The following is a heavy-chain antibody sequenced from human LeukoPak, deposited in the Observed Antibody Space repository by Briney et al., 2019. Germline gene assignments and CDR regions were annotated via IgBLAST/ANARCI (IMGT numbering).Heavy chain of an antibody. CDR2: INHSGST. CDR3: ARADPGYYFDY. Sequence: PSETLSLTCAVYGGSFSGYYWSWIRQPPGKGLEWIGEINHSGSTNYNPSLKSRVTISVDTSKNQFSLKLSSVTAADTAVYYCARADPGYYFDYWGQGTLVTVSS. J-gene: IGHJ4*02. V-gene: IGHV4-34*01. CDR1: GGSFSGYY.